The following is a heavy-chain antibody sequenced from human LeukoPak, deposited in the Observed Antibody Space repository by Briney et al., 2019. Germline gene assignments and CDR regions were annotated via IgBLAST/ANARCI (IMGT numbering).Heavy chain of an antibody. V-gene: IGHV3-74*01. CDR2: INSDGIST. D-gene: IGHD4-17*01. J-gene: IGHJ4*02. Sequence: PGGSLRLSCAASGFTFSDYYMFWIRQAPGKGLVWVSRINSDGISTSYADSVKGRFTISRDNAKNTLYLQMNSLRAEDTAVYYCAKGGATVIDYWGQGTLVTVSS. CDR3: AKGGATVIDY. CDR1: GFTFSDYY.